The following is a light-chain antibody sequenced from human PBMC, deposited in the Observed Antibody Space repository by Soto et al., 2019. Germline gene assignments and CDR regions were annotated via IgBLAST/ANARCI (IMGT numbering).Light chain of an antibody. CDR3: QQLNYWPRIT. CDR1: QSVSSN. J-gene: IGKJ5*01. Sequence: EMVMTQSPATLSASPGERATLSFRASQSVSSNLAWYQQRPGQAPRLLVYGASTRASGIPPRFSGSGSGTDFTLTISSLQSEDFAVYYCQQLNYWPRITFGQGTRLEIK. CDR2: GAS. V-gene: IGKV3-15*01.